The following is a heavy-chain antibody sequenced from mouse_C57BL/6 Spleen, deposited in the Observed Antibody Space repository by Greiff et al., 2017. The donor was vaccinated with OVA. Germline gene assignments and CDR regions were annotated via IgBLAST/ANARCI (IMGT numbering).Heavy chain of an antibody. CDR3: AREGSGGSSHYYAMDY. J-gene: IGHJ4*01. CDR1: GFTFSDYY. Sequence: EVKLMESEGGLVQPGSSMKLSCTASGFTFSDYYMAWVRQVPEKGLEWVANINYDGSSTYYLDSLKSRFIISRDNAKNILYLQMSSLKSEDTATYYCAREGSGGSSHYYAMDYWGQGTSVTVSS. CDR2: INYDGSST. D-gene: IGHD1-1*01. V-gene: IGHV5-16*01.